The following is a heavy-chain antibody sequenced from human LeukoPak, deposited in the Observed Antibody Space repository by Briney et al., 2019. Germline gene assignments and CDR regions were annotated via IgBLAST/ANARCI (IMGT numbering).Heavy chain of an antibody. Sequence: SETLSLTCAVYGGSFSGYYWSWIRQPPGKGLEWIGEINHSGSTNYNPSLKSRVTTSIDTSKNQFSLKLTSVTAADTAVYYCARVKDPGGYYYYYYMDVWGKGTTVTVSS. V-gene: IGHV4-34*01. J-gene: IGHJ6*03. D-gene: IGHD3-16*01. CDR3: ARVKDPGGYYYYYYMDV. CDR1: GGSFSGYY. CDR2: INHSGST.